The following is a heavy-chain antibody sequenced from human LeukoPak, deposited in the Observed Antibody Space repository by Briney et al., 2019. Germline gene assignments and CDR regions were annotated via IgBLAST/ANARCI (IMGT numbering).Heavy chain of an antibody. CDR1: GGTFSSYA. Sequence: SVKVSCKASGGTFSSYAISWVRQAPGQGLEWMGGIIPIFGTANYAQKFQGRVTITADESTSTAYMELSSLRSEDTAVYYCARDLYCSSTSCFGGAVWFDPWGQGTLVTVSS. V-gene: IGHV1-69*13. D-gene: IGHD2-2*01. J-gene: IGHJ5*02. CDR2: IIPIFGTA. CDR3: ARDLYCSSTSCFGGAVWFDP.